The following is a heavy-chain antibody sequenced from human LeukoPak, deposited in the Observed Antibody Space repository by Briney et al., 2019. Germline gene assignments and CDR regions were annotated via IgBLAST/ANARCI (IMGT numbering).Heavy chain of an antibody. CDR3: ARNSLDYGDLTYGLIDY. J-gene: IGHJ4*02. D-gene: IGHD4-17*01. V-gene: IGHV1-2*02. CDR1: GYTFTGYY. Sequence: ASVKVSCKASGYTFTGYYMHWVRQAPGQGLEWMGWINPNSGGTNYAQKFQGRVTMTRDTSISTAYMELSRLRSDDTAVDYCARNSLDYGDLTYGLIDYWGQGTLVTVSS. CDR2: INPNSGGT.